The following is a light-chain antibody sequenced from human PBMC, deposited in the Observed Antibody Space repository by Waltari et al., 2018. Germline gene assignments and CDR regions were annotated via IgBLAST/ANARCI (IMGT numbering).Light chain of an antibody. Sequence: FLTQAPDTLSLSPGERATLSCRASQSVSRSRLAWYQHKPGQAHRLLMYAASTRATGIPDRFSGSGSGTDFSLSISRVEPEDFAVYYCQQYSSSVMYTFGQGTKLEIK. CDR3: QQYSSSVMYT. CDR1: QSVSRSR. J-gene: IGKJ2*01. V-gene: IGKV3-20*01. CDR2: AAS.